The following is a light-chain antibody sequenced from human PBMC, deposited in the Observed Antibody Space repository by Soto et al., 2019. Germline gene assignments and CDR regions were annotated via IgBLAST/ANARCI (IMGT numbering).Light chain of an antibody. CDR1: QSVSSY. CDR2: DAS. CDR3: QQYGASPTWT. V-gene: IGKV3-11*01. J-gene: IGKJ1*01. Sequence: EIVLTQSPATLSVSPGERSTLSFRASQSVSSYLAWYQQKPGQAPRLLIYDASNRATGIPARFSGSGSGTDFTLTISRLEPVDSAVYYCQQYGASPTWTFGQGTKVDIK.